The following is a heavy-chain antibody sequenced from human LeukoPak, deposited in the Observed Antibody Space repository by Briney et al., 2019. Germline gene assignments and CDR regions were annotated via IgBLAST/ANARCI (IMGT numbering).Heavy chain of an antibody. CDR1: GFTVSSNY. D-gene: IGHD1-26*01. Sequence: PGGSLRLSCAASGFTVSSNYMTWVRQAPGKGLEWVSVIYSGGNTYYADSVKGRFTISRDNTKNTLYLQMNSLRADDTAVYYCVRDVGFIVGATPGAFDIWGQGTMVTVSS. V-gene: IGHV3-66*01. CDR3: VRDVGFIVGATPGAFDI. CDR2: IYSGGNT. J-gene: IGHJ3*02.